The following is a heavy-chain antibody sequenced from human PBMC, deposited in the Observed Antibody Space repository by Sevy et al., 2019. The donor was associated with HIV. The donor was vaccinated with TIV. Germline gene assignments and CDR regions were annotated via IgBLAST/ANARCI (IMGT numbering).Heavy chain of an antibody. CDR1: GYTLSKLS. CDR2: FDPEDGET. D-gene: IGHD3-3*01. J-gene: IGHJ6*02. V-gene: IGHV1-24*01. Sequence: ASVTVSCKVSGYTLSKLSMHWVRQAPGKGPEWMGGFDPEDGETIYAQKFQGRVTMTEDTSTDTAYMELSSLRSEDTAVYYCATLDFWSDYPLYGMDVWGQGTTVTVSS. CDR3: ATLDFWSDYPLYGMDV.